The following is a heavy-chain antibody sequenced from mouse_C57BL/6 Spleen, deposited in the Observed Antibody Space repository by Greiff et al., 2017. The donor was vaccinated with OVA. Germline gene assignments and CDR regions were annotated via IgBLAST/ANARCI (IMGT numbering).Heavy chain of an antibody. V-gene: IGHV6-3*01. Sequence: EVKLMESGGGLVQPGGSMKLSCVASGFTFSNYWMNWVRQSPEKGLEWVAQIRLKSDNYATHYAESVKGRFTISRDDSKSSVYLQMNNLRAEDTGIYYCTGGDGYYVGFAYWGQGTLVTVSA. CDR3: TGGDGYYVGFAY. CDR1: GFTFSNYW. D-gene: IGHD2-3*01. J-gene: IGHJ3*01. CDR2: IRLKSDNYAT.